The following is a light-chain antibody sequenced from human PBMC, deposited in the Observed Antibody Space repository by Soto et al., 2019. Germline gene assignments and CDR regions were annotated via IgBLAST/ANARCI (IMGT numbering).Light chain of an antibody. CDR2: GNS. V-gene: IGLV1-40*01. J-gene: IGLJ1*01. Sequence: QSVLTQPPSVSGAPGQRVTISCTGSSSNIGAGYDVHWYQQLPGTAHKLLIYGNSNRPSRVPARFSGSKSGTSASLAISGLQSEDEADYYCAAWEDSLNARYVFGTGTKVTVL. CDR3: AAWEDSLNARYV. CDR1: SSNIGAGYD.